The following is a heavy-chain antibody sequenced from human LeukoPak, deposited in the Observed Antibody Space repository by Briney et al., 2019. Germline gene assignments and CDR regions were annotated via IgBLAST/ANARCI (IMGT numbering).Heavy chain of an antibody. CDR3: ARLTAVAGNDY. J-gene: IGHJ4*02. V-gene: IGHV4-34*01. D-gene: IGHD6-19*01. Sequence: SETLSLTCAVYGGSFSGYYWSWIRQPPGKGLGWIGEINHSGSTNYNPSLKSRVTISVDTSKNQFSLKLSSVTAADTAVYYCARLTAVAGNDYWGQGTLVTVSS. CDR2: INHSGST. CDR1: GGSFSGYY.